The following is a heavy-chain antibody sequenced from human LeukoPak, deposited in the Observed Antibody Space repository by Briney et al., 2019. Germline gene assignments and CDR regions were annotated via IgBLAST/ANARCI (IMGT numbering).Heavy chain of an antibody. Sequence: GGSLRLSCAASGFTFSSYEMNWVRQAPGKGLEWVSYISSSGSPIYYADSVKGRFIISRDNARNSLYLQMNSLRAEDTAVYYCARENMPTIGHLDHWGQGALVTVSP. D-gene: IGHD5-24*01. CDR3: ARENMPTIGHLDH. CDR1: GFTFSSYE. V-gene: IGHV3-48*03. CDR2: ISSSGSPI. J-gene: IGHJ4*02.